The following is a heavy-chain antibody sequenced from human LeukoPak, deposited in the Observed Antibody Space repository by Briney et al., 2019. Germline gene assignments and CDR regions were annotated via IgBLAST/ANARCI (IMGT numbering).Heavy chain of an antibody. CDR1: GFTFSSYS. Sequence: GGSLRLSCAASGFTFSSYSMNWVRQAPGKGLEWVSYITRSSTTIYYADSVKGRFTISRDNAKNSLYLQMNSLRVEDTANCAGGDYNWNGFDPWGQGTLVTVSS. CDR3: GDYNWNGFDP. CDR2: ITRSSTTI. J-gene: IGHJ5*02. D-gene: IGHD1-20*01. V-gene: IGHV3-48*01.